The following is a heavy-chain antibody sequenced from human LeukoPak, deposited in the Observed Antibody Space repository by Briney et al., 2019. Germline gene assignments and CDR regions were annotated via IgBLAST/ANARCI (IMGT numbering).Heavy chain of an antibody. V-gene: IGHV4-59*12. Sequence: KTSETLSLTCTVSGDSFSYFYWSWIRQPPGKGLEWIGYIYNSGSTSYNPSLKSRVTISLDTSQNQFSLKLSSLTAADTAVYYCAREGRGIAAAGDYWGQGTLVTVSS. CDR1: GDSFSYFY. CDR3: AREGRGIAAAGDY. D-gene: IGHD6-13*01. J-gene: IGHJ4*02. CDR2: IYNSGST.